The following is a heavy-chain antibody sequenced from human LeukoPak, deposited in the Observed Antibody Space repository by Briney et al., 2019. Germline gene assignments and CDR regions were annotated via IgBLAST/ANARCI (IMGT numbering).Heavy chain of an antibody. J-gene: IGHJ4*02. D-gene: IGHD6-25*01. V-gene: IGHV4-34*01. CDR1: GGSFSGYY. CDR2: INHSGST. Sequence: SETLSLTCAVYGGSFSGYYWSWIRQPPGKGLEWIGEINHSGSTNYNPSLKSRVTISVDTSKNQFSLKLSSVTAADAAVYYCQRSSGAVGNWGQGTLVTVSS. CDR3: QRSSGAVGN.